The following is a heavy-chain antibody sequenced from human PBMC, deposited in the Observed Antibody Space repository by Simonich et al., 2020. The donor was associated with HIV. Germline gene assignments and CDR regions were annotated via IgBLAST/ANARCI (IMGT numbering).Heavy chain of an antibody. CDR1: GFTFSTYS. J-gene: IGHJ3*01. Sequence: EVQLVESGGGLVQPGGSLRLSCAASGFTFSTYSMNWVRQAPGKGREGVSYIGSSGSVIYYADSGKGRFTISRDNAKNSLYLQMNSLRAEDTAVYYCARSESRGFDVWGQGTMVTVSS. CDR3: ARSESRGFDV. CDR2: IGSSGSVI. V-gene: IGHV3-48*01.